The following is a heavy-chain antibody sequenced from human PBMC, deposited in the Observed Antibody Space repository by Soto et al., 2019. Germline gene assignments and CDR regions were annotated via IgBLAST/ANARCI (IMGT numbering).Heavy chain of an antibody. J-gene: IGHJ4*02. Sequence: SVKVSCKASGGTFSSYAISWVRQAPGQGLEWMGGIIPIFGTANYAQKFQGRVTITADESTSTAYMELSSLRSEDTAVYYCALSLKLYDSSGYYFDYWGQGTLVTVSS. CDR1: GGTFSSYA. CDR2: IIPIFGTA. D-gene: IGHD3-22*01. V-gene: IGHV1-69*13. CDR3: ALSLKLYDSSGYYFDY.